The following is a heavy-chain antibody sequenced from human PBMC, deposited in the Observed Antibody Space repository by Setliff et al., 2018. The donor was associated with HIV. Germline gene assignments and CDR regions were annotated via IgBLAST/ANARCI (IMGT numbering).Heavy chain of an antibody. CDR3: AREGRQLVRGNWFDP. Sequence: SETLSLTCTVSGGSMSSYYWSWIRQPPGKGLEWIGSIYYSGSTYYNPSLKSRVTISVDTSKNQFSLKLSSVTAADTAVYYCAREGRQLVRGNWFDPWGQGTLVTVSS. V-gene: IGHV4-59*05. J-gene: IGHJ5*02. CDR2: IYYSGST. D-gene: IGHD6-13*01. CDR1: GGSMSSYY.